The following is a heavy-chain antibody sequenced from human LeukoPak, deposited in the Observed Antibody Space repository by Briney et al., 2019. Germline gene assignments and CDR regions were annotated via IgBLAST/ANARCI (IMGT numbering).Heavy chain of an antibody. CDR3: ARTYCGGDCYSENYYYYYGMDV. CDR2: ISAYNGNT. CDR1: GGTFSSYA. J-gene: IGHJ6*02. Sequence: ASVKVSCKASGGTFSSYAISWVRQAPGQGLEWMGWISAYNGNTNYAQKLQGRVTMTTDTSTSTAYMELRSLRSDDTAVYYCARTYCGGDCYSENYYYYYGMDVWGQGTTVTVSS. V-gene: IGHV1-18*01. D-gene: IGHD2-21*02.